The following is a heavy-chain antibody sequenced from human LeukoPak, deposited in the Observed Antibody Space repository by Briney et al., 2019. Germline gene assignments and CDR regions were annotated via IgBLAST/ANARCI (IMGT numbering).Heavy chain of an antibody. D-gene: IGHD1-26*01. J-gene: IGHJ4*02. V-gene: IGHV4-59*01. Sequence: SETLSLTCTVSGGSISSYYWSWIRQPPGKGLEWIGYIYYSGSTNYNPSLKSRVTISVDTSKNQFSLKLSSVTAADTAVYYCARGRSDRYSGSSTGPFDNWGQGTLVTVSS. CDR1: GGSISSYY. CDR2: IYYSGST. CDR3: ARGRSDRYSGSSTGPFDN.